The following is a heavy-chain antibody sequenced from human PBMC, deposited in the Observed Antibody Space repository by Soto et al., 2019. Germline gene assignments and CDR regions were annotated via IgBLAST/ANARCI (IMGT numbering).Heavy chain of an antibody. J-gene: IGHJ6*02. CDR1: GFTFDDYG. CDR3: ARAGAITMVRGVIRNGMDV. CDR2: INWNGGST. Sequence: GSLRLSCAASGFTFDDYGMSWVRQAPGKGLEWVSGINWNGGSTGYADSVKGRFTISRDNAKNSLYLQMNSLRAEDTALYYCARAGAITMVRGVIRNGMDVWGQGTTVTVSS. D-gene: IGHD3-10*01. V-gene: IGHV3-20*04.